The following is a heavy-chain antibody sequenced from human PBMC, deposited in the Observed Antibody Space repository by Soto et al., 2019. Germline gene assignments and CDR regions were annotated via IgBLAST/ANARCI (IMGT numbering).Heavy chain of an antibody. J-gene: IGHJ4*02. CDR2: IWYDGSNT. V-gene: IGHV3-33*01. D-gene: IGHD3-3*01. CDR1: GFTFSSYG. Sequence: GGSLRLSCTPSGFTFSSYGMHWVRQAPGRGLEWVALIWYDGSNTYYADSVKGRFTISRDNSKNTLSLQMNSLRAEDTAVYYCARFAPPFWSGYYRPNSPALDYWGQGTLVTVSS. CDR3: ARFAPPFWSGYYRPNSPALDY.